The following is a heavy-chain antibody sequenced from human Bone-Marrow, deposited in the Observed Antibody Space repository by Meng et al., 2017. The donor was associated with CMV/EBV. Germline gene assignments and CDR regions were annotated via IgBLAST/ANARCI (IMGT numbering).Heavy chain of an antibody. CDR2: IKQDGSEK. CDR3: AGDGSGSYYAY. Sequence: GESLKIPCVVSGLTFSSYWMSWVRQAPGKGLEWVANIKQDGSEKNYVDSVKGRFIISRDNAKNPLYLQMNSLRAEDTAVYYCAGDGSGSYYAYWGQGTLVTVYS. J-gene: IGHJ4*02. V-gene: IGHV3-7*01. D-gene: IGHD1-26*01. CDR1: GLTFSSYW.